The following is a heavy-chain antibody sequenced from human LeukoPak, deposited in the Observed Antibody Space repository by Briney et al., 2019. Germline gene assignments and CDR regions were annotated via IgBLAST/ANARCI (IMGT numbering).Heavy chain of an antibody. CDR3: ARDHGRYCSP. V-gene: IGHV3-21*01. D-gene: IGHD2-15*01. Sequence: GGSLRLSCAASGFTFSSYSMNWVRQAPGKGLEWVSSISSSSSYIYSADSVKSRFTISRDNAKNSLYLQMNSLRAEDTAVYYGARDHGRYCSPWGQGTLVTVSS. J-gene: IGHJ4*02. CDR2: ISSSSSYI. CDR1: GFTFSSYS.